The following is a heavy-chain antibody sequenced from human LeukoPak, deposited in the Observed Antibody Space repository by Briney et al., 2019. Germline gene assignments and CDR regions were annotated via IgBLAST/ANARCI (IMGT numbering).Heavy chain of an antibody. D-gene: IGHD1-1*01. CDR3: ARDLEYGTRSLFVL. CDR1: GFTFSSYS. CDR2: ISGSSSYI. V-gene: IGHV3-21*01. J-gene: IGHJ4*02. Sequence: GGSLRLSCAASGFTFSSYSMNWVRQAPGKGLEWVSSISGSSSYIYYADSLRGRFTISRDNAKNSLYLQMNSLRVEDTAVYYCARDLEYGTRSLFVLWGQGTLVTVSS.